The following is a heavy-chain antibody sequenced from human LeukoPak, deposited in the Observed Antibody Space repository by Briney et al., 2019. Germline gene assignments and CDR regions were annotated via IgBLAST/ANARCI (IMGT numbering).Heavy chain of an antibody. CDR1: GFIFSRYG. CDR3: ARESDYYDSSGWPLDY. D-gene: IGHD3-22*01. Sequence: GSLRLSCAASGFIFSRYGMSWIQKPAGQGQEWVGRIYNSGRPNYSSSLRSRVTISLDTSKNQFSLKLSSVTAADAAVYYCARESDYYDSSGWPLDYWGQGTLVTVSS. V-gene: IGHV4-4*07. J-gene: IGHJ4*02. CDR2: IYNSGRP.